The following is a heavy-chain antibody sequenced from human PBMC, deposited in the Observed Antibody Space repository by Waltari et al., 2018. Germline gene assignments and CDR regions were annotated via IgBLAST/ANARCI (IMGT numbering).Heavy chain of an antibody. Sequence: QVQLQESGPGLVKPSETLSLTCAVSGYSISSGYYWGWIRQPPGKGLEGIGSIYHSGGTYHNPSLKSRVTISVDTAKNQFSLKLSSVTAADTAVYYCARNYEAANWGFSDYFDYWGQGTLVTVSS. CDR1: GYSISSGYY. D-gene: IGHD7-27*01. V-gene: IGHV4-38-2*01. J-gene: IGHJ4*02. CDR3: ARNYEAANWGFSDYFDY. CDR2: IYHSGGT.